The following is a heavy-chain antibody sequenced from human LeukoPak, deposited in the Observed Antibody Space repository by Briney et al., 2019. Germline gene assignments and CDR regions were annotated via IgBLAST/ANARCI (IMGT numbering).Heavy chain of an antibody. J-gene: IGHJ5*02. CDR1: GGTFSSYA. V-gene: IGHV1-69*04. Sequence: SVKVSCKASGGTFSSYAISWVRQAPGQGLEWMGRIIPILGIANYAQKFQGRVTITADKSTSTAYMELSSLRSEDTAVYYCARVSAVVTDNWFDPWGQGTPVTVSS. D-gene: IGHD4-23*01. CDR3: ARVSAVVTDNWFDP. CDR2: IIPILGIA.